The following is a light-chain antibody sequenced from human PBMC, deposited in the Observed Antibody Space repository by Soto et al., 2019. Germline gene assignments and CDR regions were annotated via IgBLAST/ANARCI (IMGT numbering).Light chain of an antibody. V-gene: IGKV3-15*01. CDR2: SAS. CDR1: QSVSSN. CDR3: HQYDNWPLT. Sequence: EIVMTQSPDTLSVSPGERATLSCRASQSVSSNLAWYQQQSRQNPRLLIYSASTRATAIPTRFIGSGSGTEFTLTISSMQSADFAVYYCHQYDNWPLTFGGGTKVEIK. J-gene: IGKJ4*01.